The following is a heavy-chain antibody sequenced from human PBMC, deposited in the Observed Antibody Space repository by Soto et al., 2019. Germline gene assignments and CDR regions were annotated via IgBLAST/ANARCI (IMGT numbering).Heavy chain of an antibody. CDR3: ARTSSGYVFDY. CDR2: IYYSGST. V-gene: IGHV4-31*03. Sequence: SETLSLTCTVSGGSISSGGYYWSWIRQHPGKGLEWIGYIYYSGSTYYNPSLKSRVTISVDTSKNQFSLKLSSVTAADTAVYYCARTSSGYVFDYWGQGTLVTSPQ. D-gene: IGHD3-22*01. J-gene: IGHJ4*02. CDR1: GGSISSGGYY.